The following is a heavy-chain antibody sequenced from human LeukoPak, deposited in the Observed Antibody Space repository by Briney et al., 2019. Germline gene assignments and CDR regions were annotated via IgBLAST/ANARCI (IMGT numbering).Heavy chain of an antibody. CDR1: GGSFSAYY. Sequence: KPSETLSLTCAVYGGSFSAYYWTWIRQPPGKGLEWIGEINHSGSINYNPSLKSRVTISVDTSKNQFSLKLSSVTAADTAVFYCASGTWGFYDTTVGVYWGQGTLVTVSS. D-gene: IGHD3-22*01. J-gene: IGHJ4*02. CDR2: INHSGSI. V-gene: IGHV4-34*01. CDR3: ASGTWGFYDTTVGVY.